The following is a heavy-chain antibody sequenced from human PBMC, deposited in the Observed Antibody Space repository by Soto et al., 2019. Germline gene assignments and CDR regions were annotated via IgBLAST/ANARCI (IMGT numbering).Heavy chain of an antibody. CDR2: IYYSGST. J-gene: IGHJ3*02. CDR3: ARTNTYYYDSSGYGGDAFDI. V-gene: IGHV4-31*03. CDR1: GGSISSGGYY. Sequence: QVQLQESGPGLVKPSQTLSLTCTVSGGSISSGGYYWSWIRQHPGKGLEWIGYIYYSGSTYYNPSLKSRVTISVDTSKNQFSLKLSSVTAADTAVYYCARTNTYYYDSSGYGGDAFDIWGQGTMVTVSS. D-gene: IGHD3-22*01.